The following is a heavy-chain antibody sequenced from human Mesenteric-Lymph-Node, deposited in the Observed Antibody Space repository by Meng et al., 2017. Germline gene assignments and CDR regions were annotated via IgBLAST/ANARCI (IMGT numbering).Heavy chain of an antibody. J-gene: IGHJ4*02. CDR3: ARRGLGWHHDY. CDR2: ISSSGSTI. V-gene: IGHV3-11*01. Sequence: VHLVGSGGSVVQPERSLRLSCASSGFTFSDYYMSWIRQAPGKGLEWVSYISSSGSTIYYADSVKGRFTISRDNSKTSLYLQMNSLRAEDTAVYYCARRGLGWHHDYWGQGTLVTVSS. CDR1: GFTFSDYY. D-gene: IGHD3-10*01.